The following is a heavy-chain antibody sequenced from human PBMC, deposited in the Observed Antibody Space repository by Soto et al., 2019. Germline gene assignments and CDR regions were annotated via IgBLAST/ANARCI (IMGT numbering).Heavy chain of an antibody. CDR3: ARTYGPFDY. J-gene: IGHJ4*02. Sequence: QVPLVQSGAEVKKPGASVKVSCKASGYTFTSYGISWVRQAPGQGLEWMGWNSAYNGNTNYAQKLQGRVTMTTDTTTSTDQMELRRLGSDDTAGYCCARTYGPFDYWGQGTLVTVSS. CDR1: GYTFTSYG. V-gene: IGHV1-18*01. D-gene: IGHD3-10*01. CDR2: NSAYNGNT.